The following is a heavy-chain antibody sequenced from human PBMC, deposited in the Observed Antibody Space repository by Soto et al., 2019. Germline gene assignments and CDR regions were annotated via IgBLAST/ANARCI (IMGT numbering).Heavy chain of an antibody. J-gene: IGHJ3*02. CDR3: ARTHDDYDILTGYYPGAFDI. D-gene: IGHD3-9*01. V-gene: IGHV3-74*01. CDR1: GFTFSSYW. Sequence: PGGSLRLSCAASGFTFSSYWMHWVRQAPGKGLVWVSRINSDGSSTSYADSVKGRFTISRDNAKNTLYLQMNSLRAEDTAVYYCARTHDDYDILTGYYPGAFDIWGQGTMVTVSS. CDR2: INSDGSST.